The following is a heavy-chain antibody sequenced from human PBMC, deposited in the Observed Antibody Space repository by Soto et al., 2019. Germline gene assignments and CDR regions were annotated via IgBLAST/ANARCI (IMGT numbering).Heavy chain of an antibody. J-gene: IGHJ4*02. Sequence: QVQLVESGGGVVQPGMSLSLSCAASGFTFSNYGMHWVRQAPGKGLEWVTLISNDGSNKFYADSVKGRFTISRDNSKNTLDLQMTSLKTEDTAVYYCAKDGADTGTYNVDYWGQGTLVTVSS. CDR3: AKDGADTGTYNVDY. D-gene: IGHD1-26*01. V-gene: IGHV3-30*18. CDR2: ISNDGSNK. CDR1: GFTFSNYG.